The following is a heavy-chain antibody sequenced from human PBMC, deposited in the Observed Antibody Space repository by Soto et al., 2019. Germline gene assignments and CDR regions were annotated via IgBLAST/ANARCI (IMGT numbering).Heavy chain of an antibody. Sequence: EVQLLESGGGLVQPGGSLRLSCAASGFTFSSYAMSWVRQAPGKGLEWVSAISGSGGSTYYADSVKGRFTISRDNSKNTLYLQMNSLRAEDTAVYYCAKSRPPPVLSLSGWPGPARYYGMDVWGQGTTVTVSS. CDR1: GFTFSSYA. CDR2: ISGSGGST. CDR3: AKSRPPPVLSLSGWPGPARYYGMDV. V-gene: IGHV3-23*01. J-gene: IGHJ6*02. D-gene: IGHD6-19*01.